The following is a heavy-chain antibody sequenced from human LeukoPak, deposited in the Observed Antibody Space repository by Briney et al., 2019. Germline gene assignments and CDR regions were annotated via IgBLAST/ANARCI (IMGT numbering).Heavy chain of an antibody. CDR2: INPGDSDT. CDR1: GYSFINYW. Sequence: GEYLKISCRGSGYSFINYWNGWVRRMPGKGLVWMVMINPGDSDTRYSPSFQGRVTISADKSISTAYLQWSSLKASDTAMYYCARRKMADHSYSMDVWGQGTTVTVSS. D-gene: IGHD5-24*01. CDR3: ARRKMADHSYSMDV. J-gene: IGHJ6*02. V-gene: IGHV5-51*01.